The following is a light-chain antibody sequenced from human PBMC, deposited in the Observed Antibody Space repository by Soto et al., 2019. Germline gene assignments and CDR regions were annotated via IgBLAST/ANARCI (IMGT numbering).Light chain of an antibody. CDR1: SSDVGGYNY. CDR2: EVS. CDR3: SSYTSSSTLV. V-gene: IGLV2-14*01. J-gene: IGLJ1*01. Sequence: QSVLTQPASVSWSPGQSITISCTGTSSDVGGYNYVSLYQQHPGKAPKLMIYEVSNRPSGVSNRFSGSKSGNTASLTISGLQAEDEADYYCSSYTSSSTLVFGTGTKVTAL.